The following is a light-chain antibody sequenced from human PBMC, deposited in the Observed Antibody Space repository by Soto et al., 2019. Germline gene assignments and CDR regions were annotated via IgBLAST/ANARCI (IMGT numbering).Light chain of an antibody. J-gene: IGKJ4*01. V-gene: IGKV1-5*03. CDR2: KAS. Sequence: TLSASVGDRVTITCRASQSISSWLAWYQQKPGKAPKVLIYKASTLESGVPSRFSGSGSGTEFTLTISSLQPDDFATYYCQQYNSYPITFGGGTKVDIK. CDR3: QQYNSYPIT. CDR1: QSISSW.